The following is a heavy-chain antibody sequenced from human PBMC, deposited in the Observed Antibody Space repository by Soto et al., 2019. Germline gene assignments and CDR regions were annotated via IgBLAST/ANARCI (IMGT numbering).Heavy chain of an antibody. CDR1: GGSFSGYY. CDR2: INHSGST. D-gene: IGHD3-10*01. V-gene: IGHV4-34*01. J-gene: IGHJ4*02. Sequence: SETLSLTCAVYGGSFSGYYWSWIRQPPGKGLEWIGEINHSGSTNYNPSLKSRVTISVDTSKNQFSLKLSSVTAADTAVYYCARGFLLTPILWLGEKRANYYFDYGGQGPLVPVSS. CDR3: ARGFLLTPILWLGEKRANYYFDY.